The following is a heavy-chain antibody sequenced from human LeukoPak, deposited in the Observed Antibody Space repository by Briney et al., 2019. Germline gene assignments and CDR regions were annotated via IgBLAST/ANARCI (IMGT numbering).Heavy chain of an antibody. CDR1: GFTFTNYG. D-gene: IGHD3-10*01. Sequence: GGSLTLSCAASGFTFTNYGMHWVRQAPGKGLEWVALITYDGYYKYYLDSVKGRFTISSDTSKNTLYLQMNSLRAEDTAVYYCARDLSPVVRASPMGYWGQGTPVTVSS. V-gene: IGHV3-30*03. CDR2: ITYDGYYK. CDR3: ARDLSPVVRASPMGY. J-gene: IGHJ4*02.